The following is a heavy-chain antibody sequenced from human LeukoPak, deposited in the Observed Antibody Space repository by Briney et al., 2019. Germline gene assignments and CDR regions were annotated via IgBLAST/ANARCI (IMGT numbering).Heavy chain of an antibody. CDR3: ARDAIYCSSTSCYNYYHYGMDV. CDR1: GFTFSSYW. J-gene: IGHJ6*04. D-gene: IGHD2-2*02. Sequence: GGSLRLSCAASGFTFSSYWMTWVRQAPGKGLEWVANIKQGGSEKYYVDSVKGRFTISRDNAKNSLYLQMNSLRAEDTAVYYCARDAIYCSSTSCYNYYHYGMDVWGKGTTVTVSS. V-gene: IGHV3-7*03. CDR2: IKQGGSEK.